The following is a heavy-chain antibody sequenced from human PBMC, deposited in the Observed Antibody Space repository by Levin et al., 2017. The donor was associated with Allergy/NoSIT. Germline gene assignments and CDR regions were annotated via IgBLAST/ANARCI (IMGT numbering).Heavy chain of an antibody. J-gene: IGHJ5*02. CDR2: IYYSGST. V-gene: IGHV4-59*01. CDR1: GGSISSYY. D-gene: IGHD5-12*01. CDR3: ASLRTMGVATITGFDP. Sequence: PSETLSLTCTVSGGSISSYYWSWIRQPPGKGLEWIGYIYYSGSTNYNPSLKSRVTISVDTSKNQFSLKLSSVTAADTAVYYCASLRTMGVATITGFDPWGQGTLVTVSS.